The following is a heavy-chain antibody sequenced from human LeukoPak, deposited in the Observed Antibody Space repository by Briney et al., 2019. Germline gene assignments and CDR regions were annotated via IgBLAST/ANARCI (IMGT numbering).Heavy chain of an antibody. CDR3: ARIFCSSSSCYFFDY. Sequence: GASVKVSCKASGYTFSGYYMHWVRQAPGQGLGWMGWIDPNSGGTNYAQKFQGRVTMTRDTSISTAYMELSRLRSDDTAVYYCARIFCSSSSCYFFDYWGQGTLVTVS. D-gene: IGHD2-2*01. CDR1: GYTFSGYY. V-gene: IGHV1-2*02. CDR2: IDPNSGGT. J-gene: IGHJ4*02.